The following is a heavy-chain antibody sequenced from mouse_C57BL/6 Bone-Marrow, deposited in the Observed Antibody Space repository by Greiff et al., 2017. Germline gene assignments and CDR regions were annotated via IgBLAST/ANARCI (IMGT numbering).Heavy chain of an antibody. CDR2: INPNNGGT. Sequence: VQLQQSGPELVKPGASVKISCKASGYTFTDYYINWVKQSHGKSLEWIGDINPNNGGTSYNQKFKGKATLTVDKSSSTAYMELRSLTSEDSAVYYCARYDACGSSYDAMDYWGQGTSVTVSS. V-gene: IGHV1-26*01. J-gene: IGHJ4*01. D-gene: IGHD1-1*01. CDR1: GYTFTDYY. CDR3: ARYDACGSSYDAMDY.